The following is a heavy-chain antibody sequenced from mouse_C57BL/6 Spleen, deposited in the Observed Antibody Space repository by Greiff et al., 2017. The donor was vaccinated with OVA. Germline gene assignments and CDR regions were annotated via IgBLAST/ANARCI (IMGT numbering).Heavy chain of an antibody. CDR3: ARRDYDYDGSWYFDV. J-gene: IGHJ1*03. Sequence: VQLKQPGAELVKPGASVKMSCKASGYTFTSYWITWVKQRPGQGLEWIGDIYPGSGSTNYNEKFKSKATLTVDTSSSTAYMQLSSLTSEDSAVYYCARRDYDYDGSWYFDVWGTGTTVTVSS. CDR2: IYPGSGST. V-gene: IGHV1-55*01. D-gene: IGHD2-4*01. CDR1: GYTFTSYW.